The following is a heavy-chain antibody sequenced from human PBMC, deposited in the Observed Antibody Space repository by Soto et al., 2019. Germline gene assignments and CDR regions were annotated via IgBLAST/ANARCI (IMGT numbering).Heavy chain of an antibody. CDR3: ARHPSDFWFDP. CDR1: GGSISSSSYF. D-gene: IGHD2-21*02. V-gene: IGHV4-39*01. J-gene: IGHJ5*02. Sequence: QLQLQESGPGLVKPSETLSLTCSVYGGSISSSSYFWGWIRQPPGKGLEWIGSIYYSGSTYYNPSLQSRVTVSVDTSKNQFSLKLSSVTAADTAVYYCARHPSDFWFDPWGQGTLVTVSS. CDR2: IYYSGST.